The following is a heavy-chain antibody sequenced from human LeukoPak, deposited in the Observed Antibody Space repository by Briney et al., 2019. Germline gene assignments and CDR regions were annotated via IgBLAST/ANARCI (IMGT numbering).Heavy chain of an antibody. D-gene: IGHD6-19*01. Sequence: GGSLRLSCAASGFTFSSHAMAWVRQAPGKGLEWVSAIGGSSGSTYYADSVKGRFTISRDNAKNSLYLQMNSLRAEDTALYYCARDHDIAVAGLFDYWGQGTLVTVSS. CDR1: GFTFSSHA. V-gene: IGHV3-23*01. CDR3: ARDHDIAVAGLFDY. CDR2: IGGSSGST. J-gene: IGHJ4*02.